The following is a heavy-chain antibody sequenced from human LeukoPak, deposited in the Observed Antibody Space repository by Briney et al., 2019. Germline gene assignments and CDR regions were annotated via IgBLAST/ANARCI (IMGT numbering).Heavy chain of an antibody. D-gene: IGHD4-17*01. CDR2: ISAYNGNT. J-gene: IGHJ6*03. CDR3: ARAGGDGDYAYYYYYMDV. Sequence: GASVKVSXKASGYTFTSYGISWVRQAPGQGLEWMGWISAYNGNTNYAQKLQGRVTMTTDTSTSTAYMELRSLRSDDTAVYYCARAGGDGDYAYYYYYMDVWGKGTTVTVSS. V-gene: IGHV1-18*01. CDR1: GYTFTSYG.